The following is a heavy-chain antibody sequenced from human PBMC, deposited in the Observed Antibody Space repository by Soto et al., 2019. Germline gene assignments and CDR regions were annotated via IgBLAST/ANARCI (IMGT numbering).Heavy chain of an antibody. Sequence: PGGSLRLSCAASGFTFSSYGMHWVRQAPGKGLEWVAVIWYDGSNKYYADSVKGRFTISRDNSKNTLYLQMNSLRAEDTAVYYCAREGRPYYDFWSGYPYYYYMDVWGKGTTVTVSS. CDR3: AREGRPYYDFWSGYPYYYYMDV. V-gene: IGHV3-33*01. D-gene: IGHD3-3*01. J-gene: IGHJ6*03. CDR2: IWYDGSNK. CDR1: GFTFSSYG.